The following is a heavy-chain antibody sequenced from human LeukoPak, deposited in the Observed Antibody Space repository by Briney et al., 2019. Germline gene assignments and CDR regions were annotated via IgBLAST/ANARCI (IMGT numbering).Heavy chain of an antibody. CDR2: IYHSGST. J-gene: IGHJ6*03. D-gene: IGHD3-3*01. CDR3: ARENGNYDFWSGQAYYYHMDV. V-gene: IGHV4-38-2*02. CDR1: GYSISSGYY. Sequence: PSETLSLTCTVSGYSISSGYYWGWIRQPPGKGLEWIGSIYHSGSTYYNPSLKSRVTISVDTSKNQFSLKLSFVTAADTAVYYCARENGNYDFWSGQAYYYHMDVWGKGTTVTVSS.